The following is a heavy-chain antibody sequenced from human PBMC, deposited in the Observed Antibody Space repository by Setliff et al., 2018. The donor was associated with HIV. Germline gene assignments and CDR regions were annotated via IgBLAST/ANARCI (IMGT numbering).Heavy chain of an antibody. CDR1: GDSIGDYY. CDR2: VYASAYS. Sequence: SETLSLTCTVSGDSIGDYYWNWIRQPAGKGLEWIGRVYASAYSNYNPSLKSRVTMSVDTSQNQFSLKLRSVNAADTAVYYCARDWVTRSNYYGSGSPWYFDFWGRGILVTVA. V-gene: IGHV4-4*07. CDR3: ARDWVTRSNYYGSGSPWYFDF. J-gene: IGHJ2*01. D-gene: IGHD3-10*01.